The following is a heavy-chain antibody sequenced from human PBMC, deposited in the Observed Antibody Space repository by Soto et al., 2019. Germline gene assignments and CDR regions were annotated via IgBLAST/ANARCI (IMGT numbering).Heavy chain of an antibody. D-gene: IGHD2-15*01. CDR2: INTDGSST. V-gene: IGHV3-74*01. CDR3: SRIGSGVTRGLHY. CDR1: GFTFSSYW. Sequence: EVQLGESGGGLGQPGGSLRRSGAASGFTFSSYWMHWVRQAPGKGLVWISRINTDGSSTSYVDSVQGRFTISRDNGKNTLFLQMNSLRGEDTAVYYCSRIGSGVTRGLHYWGQGTLVTVSS. J-gene: IGHJ4*02.